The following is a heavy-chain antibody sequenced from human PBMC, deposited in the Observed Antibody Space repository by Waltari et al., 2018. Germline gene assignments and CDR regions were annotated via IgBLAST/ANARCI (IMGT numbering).Heavy chain of an antibody. CDR1: GGSISSTSYY. Sequence: QLQLQESGPGLVKPSETLSLTCSVSGGSISSTSYYWGWIRQPPGKGLEWIGSFSYKANTYYTPSLKSRITISVDTSKNQVSLQLRSVTAADTAMYYCARPGRVGGGSLMGLDYWGQGTLVTVSS. CDR3: ARPGRVGGGSLMGLDY. CDR2: FSYKANT. V-gene: IGHV4-39*01. D-gene: IGHD2-15*01. J-gene: IGHJ4*02.